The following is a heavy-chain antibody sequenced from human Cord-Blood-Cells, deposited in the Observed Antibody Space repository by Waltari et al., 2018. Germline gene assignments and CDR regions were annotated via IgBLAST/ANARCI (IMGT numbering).Heavy chain of an antibody. CDR1: GAPISRSS. V-gene: IGHV4-4*07. CDR2: IYTSGST. D-gene: IGHD3-10*01. CDR3: ATNYGSGSYYNDY. J-gene: IGHJ4*02. Sequence: QVQLQESGPGLVQPSEPLSLTCTVSGAPISRSSWSWIRQPAGQGLEWIGRIYTSGSTNYNPSLKSRVTMSVDTSKNQFSLKLSSVTAADTAVYYCATNYGSGSYYNDYWGQGTLVTVSS.